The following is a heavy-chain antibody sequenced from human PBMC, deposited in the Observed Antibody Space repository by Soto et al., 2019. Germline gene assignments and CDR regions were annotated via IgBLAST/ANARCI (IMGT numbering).Heavy chain of an antibody. CDR2: ISYDGSNK. Sequence: LRLSCAASGFTFSSYAMHWVRQAPGKGLEWVAVISYDGSNKYYADSVKGRFTISRDNSKNTLYLQMNSLRAEDTAVYYCARSSSSYYYYYYGMDVWGQGTTVTVSS. D-gene: IGHD6-6*01. V-gene: IGHV3-30-3*01. CDR3: ARSSSSYYYYYYGMDV. CDR1: GFTFSSYA. J-gene: IGHJ6*02.